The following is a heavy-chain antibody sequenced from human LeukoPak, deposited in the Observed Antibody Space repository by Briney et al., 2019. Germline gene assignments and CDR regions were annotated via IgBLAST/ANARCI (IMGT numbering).Heavy chain of an antibody. V-gene: IGHV3-23*01. D-gene: IGHD1-14*01. CDR3: ANGRSTYYYGMDV. CDR2: ISGSGGGT. J-gene: IGHJ6*02. Sequence: GGSLRLSCAASGFTFSSYAMSWVRQAPGKGLEWVSAISGSGGGTYYADSVKGRFTISRDNSKNTLYLQMNSLRAEDTAVYYCANGRSTYYYGMDVWGQGTTVTVSS. CDR1: GFTFSSYA.